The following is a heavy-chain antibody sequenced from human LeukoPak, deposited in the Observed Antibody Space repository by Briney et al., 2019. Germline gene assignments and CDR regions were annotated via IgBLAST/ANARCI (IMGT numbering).Heavy chain of an antibody. CDR3: ATALGDYYDSSGYYFYY. D-gene: IGHD3-22*01. CDR1: GGTFSSYA. Sequence: ASVKVSCKASGGTFSSYAISWVRQAPGQGLEWMGGIIPIFGTANYAQKFQGRVTITADKSTSTAYMELSSLRSEDTAVYYCATALGDYYDSSGYYFYYWGQGTLVIVSS. V-gene: IGHV1-69*06. J-gene: IGHJ4*02. CDR2: IIPIFGTA.